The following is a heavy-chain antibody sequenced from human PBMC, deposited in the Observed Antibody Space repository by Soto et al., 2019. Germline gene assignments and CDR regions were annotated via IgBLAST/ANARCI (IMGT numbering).Heavy chain of an antibody. CDR1: GGSISSDGNY. CDR2: IYYSGST. V-gene: IGHV4-31*03. J-gene: IGHJ6*02. D-gene: IGHD3-10*01. Sequence: SETLSLTCTVSGGSISSDGNYWSWIRQHPGKGLEWIGYIYYSGSTNYNPSLKSRVTISVDTSKNQFSLKLNSVAAADTAVYYCARARMVRGIIYYYGMDVWGQGTTVTVSS. CDR3: ARARMVRGIIYYYGMDV.